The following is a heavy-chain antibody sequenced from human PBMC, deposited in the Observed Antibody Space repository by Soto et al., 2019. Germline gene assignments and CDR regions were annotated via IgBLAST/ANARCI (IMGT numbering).Heavy chain of an antibody. V-gene: IGHV3-64D*06. CDR2: VSSDGGTP. CDR3: VMGYYFDY. CDR1: GFTFNNYA. J-gene: IGHJ4*02. Sequence: LRLSCSSSGFTFNNYAMPWVRQAPGKGLEYVSTVSSDGGTPYYADSVKGRFTISRDNSKNTLYLQMSSLRAEDTAVYYCVMGYYFDYWGQGTLVTVSS. D-gene: IGHD3-16*01.